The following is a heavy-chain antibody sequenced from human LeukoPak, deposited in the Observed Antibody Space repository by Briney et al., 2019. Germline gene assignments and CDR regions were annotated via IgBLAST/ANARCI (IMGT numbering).Heavy chain of an antibody. V-gene: IGHV4-59*01. J-gene: IGHJ4*02. CDR2: IYYSGSS. D-gene: IGHD3-10*01. Sequence: TSETLSLTCTVSGGSISSYYWSWIRQPPGKGLEWIGYIYYSGSSNYNPSLKSRVTISVDTSKNQFSLKLSSVTAADTAVYYCARGGDYYGSGRPFDYWGQGTLVTVSS. CDR1: GGSISSYY. CDR3: ARGGDYYGSGRPFDY.